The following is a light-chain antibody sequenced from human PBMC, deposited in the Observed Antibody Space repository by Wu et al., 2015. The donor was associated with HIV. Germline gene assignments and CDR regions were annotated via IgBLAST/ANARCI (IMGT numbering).Light chain of an antibody. Sequence: EIVLTQSPDTLSLSSGESATLSCRASQIISSSYLAWYQQSPGQAPRLLIYGASTRATGIPDRFNGSASETVFTLTINTLEPADSAVYFCQQYDPSFGYTFGQGTKVEI. CDR2: GAS. CDR1: QIISSSY. V-gene: IGKV3-20*01. CDR3: QQYDPSFGYT. J-gene: IGKJ2*01.